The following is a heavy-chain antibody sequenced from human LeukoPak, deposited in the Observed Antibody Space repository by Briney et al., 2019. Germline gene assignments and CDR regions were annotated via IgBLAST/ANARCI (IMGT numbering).Heavy chain of an antibody. J-gene: IGHJ4*02. CDR1: GYSFITYW. Sequence: GESLKISCKGSGYSFITYWIAWVRQMPGKGLEWMGIIYPGDSDTRYSPSFQGQVTFSADKSISTAYLQWSSLKASDTAMYYCARRDTRIAAAQLDYWGQGTLVTVSS. V-gene: IGHV5-51*01. CDR3: ARRDTRIAAAQLDY. D-gene: IGHD6-13*01. CDR2: IYPGDSDT.